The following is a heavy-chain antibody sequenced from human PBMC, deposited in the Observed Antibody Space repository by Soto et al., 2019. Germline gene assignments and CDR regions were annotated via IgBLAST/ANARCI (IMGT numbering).Heavy chain of an antibody. J-gene: IGHJ6*02. CDR3: ARDVPLNYYDGTFSYYAMDV. CDR2: IIPFFKAA. V-gene: IGHV1-69*01. CDR1: GGTFSSHA. D-gene: IGHD3-16*01. Sequence: QVQLVQSGAEVKKPGSSVKVSCKASGGTFSSHAISWVRQAPGQGLEWIGGIIPFFKAANYAQKFQGRVRITAEGSTSTAYMDLYSLRSEDTAVYYCARDVPLNYYDGTFSYYAMDVWGQGTTVTVSS.